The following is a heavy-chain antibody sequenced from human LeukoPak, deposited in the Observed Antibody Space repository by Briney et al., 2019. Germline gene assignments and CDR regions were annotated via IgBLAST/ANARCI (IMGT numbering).Heavy chain of an antibody. V-gene: IGHV4-59*01. D-gene: IGHD3-22*01. CDR3: ARYDNSGSALEN. CDR2: IHYSGSS. CDR1: GGSISGYY. Sequence: PSETLSHTCTVSGGSISGYYWGWIRQPPGKGLEWIAYIHYSGSSKYSPSLKSRVTTSVDMPKNQFSLKLSSVTAADTAVYYCARYDNSGSALENWGQGTLVTVSS. J-gene: IGHJ4*02.